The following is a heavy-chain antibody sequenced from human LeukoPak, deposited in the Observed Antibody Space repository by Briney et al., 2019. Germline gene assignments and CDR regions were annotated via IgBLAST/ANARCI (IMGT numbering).Heavy chain of an antibody. J-gene: IGHJ5*02. Sequence: GGSLRLSCAASGFTFSSYALSWVRQVPGKGLEWVSAISGSGGSTYYADSVKGRFTISRDNSKNTLYLQMNSLRAEDTAVYYCANPLWQQPEHNWFDPWGQGTLVTVSS. CDR1: GFTFSSYA. D-gene: IGHD6-13*01. CDR3: ANPLWQQPEHNWFDP. CDR2: ISGSGGST. V-gene: IGHV3-23*01.